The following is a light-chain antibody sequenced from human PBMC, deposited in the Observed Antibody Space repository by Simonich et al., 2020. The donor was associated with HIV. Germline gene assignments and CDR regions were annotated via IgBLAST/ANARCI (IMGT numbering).Light chain of an antibody. CDR3: QQLNSY. J-gene: IGKJ5*01. Sequence: DIQLTQSPSFLSASVGDRVTITCRANQGISTYLAWYQQKPGNAPKLLIYAASTLQSGVPSRFSGSGSGTEFTLTISSLQPEDFATYYCQQLNSYFGQGTRLEIK. CDR1: QGISTY. V-gene: IGKV1-9*01. CDR2: AAS.